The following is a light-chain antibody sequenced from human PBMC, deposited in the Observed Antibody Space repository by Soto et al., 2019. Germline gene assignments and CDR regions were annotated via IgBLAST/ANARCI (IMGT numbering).Light chain of an antibody. CDR1: QSISSW. J-gene: IGKJ2*01. Sequence: DIQMTQSPSTLSASVGDRVTITCWASQSISSWLAWYQQKPGKAPKLLIYKASSLESGVPSRFSGSGSGTEFTLTISGLQPDDFATYYCQQYNSYPNTFGQGTKLEIK. CDR2: KAS. CDR3: QQYNSYPNT. V-gene: IGKV1-5*03.